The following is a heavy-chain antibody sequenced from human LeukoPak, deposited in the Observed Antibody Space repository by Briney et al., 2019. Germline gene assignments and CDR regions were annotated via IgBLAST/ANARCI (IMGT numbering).Heavy chain of an antibody. CDR1: GGSINNGNYY. J-gene: IGHJ3*02. CDR2: IYTSGST. V-gene: IGHV4-61*02. D-gene: IGHD3-3*01. Sequence: SQTLSLTCTVSGGSINNGNYYWSWIRQPAGKGLEWIGRIYTSGSTNSHPSLRTRVTISVDTSRNQFSLKLSSVTAADTAVYYCARGASYDSDDAFDIWGQGTMVTVSS. CDR3: ARGASYDSDDAFDI.